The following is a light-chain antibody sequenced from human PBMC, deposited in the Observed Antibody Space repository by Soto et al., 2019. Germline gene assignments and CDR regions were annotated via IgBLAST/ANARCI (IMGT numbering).Light chain of an antibody. J-gene: IGKJ5*01. CDR2: GAS. CDR3: QQRLNWIT. CDR1: PSVSGSN. Sequence: EIVLTQSPATLSLSPGERATLSCRASPSVSGSNLAWYQQKPGQAPRLVIYGASSRATGIPDRFSGSGSGTDFTLTISSLEPEDFAVYYCQQRLNWITFGQGTRLEIK. V-gene: IGKV3D-20*02.